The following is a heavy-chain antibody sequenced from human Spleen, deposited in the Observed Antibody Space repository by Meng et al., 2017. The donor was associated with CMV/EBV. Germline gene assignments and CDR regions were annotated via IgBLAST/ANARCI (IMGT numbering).Heavy chain of an antibody. D-gene: IGHD3-22*01. CDR1: FNFFA. V-gene: IGHV1-46*02. J-gene: IGHJ5*02. CDR2: INPTAGST. Sequence: FNFFAITWVRPAPGQGLAWMGVINPTAGSTTYAQNFQSRVTMPSDTSTSTVYMELSSLRSDDTAVYYCARDASDFDSSGYYNTWFDPWGQGTLVTVSS. CDR3: ARDASDFDSSGYYNTWFDP.